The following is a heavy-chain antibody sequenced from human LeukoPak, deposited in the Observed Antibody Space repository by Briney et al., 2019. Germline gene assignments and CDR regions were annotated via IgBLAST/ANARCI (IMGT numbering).Heavy chain of an antibody. CDR1: GFTFTSYG. J-gene: IGHJ6*02. CDR3: AKDHVIMVRGGYFSMDV. V-gene: IGHV3-30*18. D-gene: IGHD3-10*01. CDR2: VTYDGSGK. Sequence: GGSLRLSCAASGFTFTSYGIHWVRQAPGKGLEWVAVVTYDGSGKWNADAVKGRFTISRDNSKNTLYLQMNSLRTEDTAVYYCAKDHVIMVRGGYFSMDVWGQGTTVIVSS.